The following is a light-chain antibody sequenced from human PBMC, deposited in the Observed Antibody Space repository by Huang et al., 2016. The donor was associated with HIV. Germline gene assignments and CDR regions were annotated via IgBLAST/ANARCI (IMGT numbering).Light chain of an antibody. Sequence: DIVMTQSPDSLAVSPGERATINCKSSQSVLYSLSKKNYLAWFQQKTGRPPKLLIYGATTRESWVPDRFSGSGSGTDFTLTINNLQAEDVAVYFCLQYYSVPQTFGHGTKVEI. CDR1: QSVLYSLSKKNY. CDR2: GAT. CDR3: LQYYSVPQT. J-gene: IGKJ1*01. V-gene: IGKV4-1*01.